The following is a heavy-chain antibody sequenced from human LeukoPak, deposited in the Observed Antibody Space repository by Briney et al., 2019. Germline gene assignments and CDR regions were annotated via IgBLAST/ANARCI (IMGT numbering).Heavy chain of an antibody. V-gene: IGHV3-7*01. Sequence: GGSLRLSCAASGFTFSSFGMHWVRQAPGKGLEWVANIKQDGSEKYYVDSVKGRFTISRDNAKNSLYLQMNSLRAEDTAVYYCARVRWYCSGGSCYKAAVYAFDIWGQGTMVTVSS. CDR2: IKQDGSEK. CDR1: GFTFSSFG. J-gene: IGHJ3*02. D-gene: IGHD2-15*01. CDR3: ARVRWYCSGGSCYKAAVYAFDI.